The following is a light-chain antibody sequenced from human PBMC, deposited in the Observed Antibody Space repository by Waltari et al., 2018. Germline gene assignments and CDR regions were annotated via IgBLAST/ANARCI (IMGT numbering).Light chain of an antibody. V-gene: IGLV1-40*01. J-gene: IGLJ3*02. CDR2: DNT. CDR3: QSYDSSLSAWV. CDR1: SDHLGAGYD. Sequence: SVLTQPPSVSGAPGQRVPLSCTGSSDHLGAGYDVPWYQQLPGRAPKLLISDNTNRPSGVPDRFSGSKSGTSASLAIAGLQAEDEADYYCQSYDSSLSAWVFGGGTKLTVL.